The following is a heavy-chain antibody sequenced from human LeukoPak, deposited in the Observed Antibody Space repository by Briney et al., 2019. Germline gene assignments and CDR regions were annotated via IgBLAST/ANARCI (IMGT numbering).Heavy chain of an antibody. J-gene: IGHJ6*03. V-gene: IGHV3-30-3*01. D-gene: IGHD2-2*01. CDR2: ISYDGSNK. CDR1: GFTFSSYA. CDR3: ARDGDYCSSTSCYYYYYYMDV. Sequence: PGRSLRLSCAASGFTFSSYAMHWVRQAPGKGLEWVAVISYDGSNKYYADSVKGRFTISRDNSKNTLYLQMNSLRAEDTAVYYCARDGDYCSSTSCYYYYYYMDVWGKGTTVTVSS.